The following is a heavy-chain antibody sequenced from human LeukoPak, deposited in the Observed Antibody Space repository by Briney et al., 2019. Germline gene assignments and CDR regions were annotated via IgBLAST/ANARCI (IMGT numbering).Heavy chain of an antibody. CDR3: AISIVATILDY. CDR2: IIPILGIA. CDR1: GGTFSSYT. J-gene: IGHJ4*02. Sequence: GASVKVSCKASGGTFSSYTISCVRQAPGQGLEWMGRIIPILGIANYAQKFQGRVTITADKSTSTAYMELSSLRSEDTAVYYCAISIVATILDYWGQGTLVTVSS. D-gene: IGHD5-12*01. V-gene: IGHV1-69*02.